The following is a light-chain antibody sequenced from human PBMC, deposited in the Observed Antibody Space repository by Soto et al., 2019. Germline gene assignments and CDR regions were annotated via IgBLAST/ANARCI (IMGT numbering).Light chain of an antibody. J-gene: IGKJ1*01. Sequence: DIVLTQSPLSLPVTPGEPASISCRSSQSLLSSNGNNYLDWYLQKPGQSPQLLISLGSNRASGVPDRFSGSGSGTDFTLKISRVEAEDVGVYYCMQALQSWTFGQGNKVDIK. V-gene: IGKV2-28*01. CDR1: QSLLSSNGNNY. CDR3: MQALQSWT. CDR2: LGS.